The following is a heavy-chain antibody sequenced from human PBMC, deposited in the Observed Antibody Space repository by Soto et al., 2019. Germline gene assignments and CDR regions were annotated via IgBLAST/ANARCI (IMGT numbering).Heavy chain of an antibody. CDR1: GGSISSSSYY. Sequence: SETLSLTCTVSGGSISSSSYYWGWIRQPPGKGLEWIGSIYYSGSTYYNPSLKSRVTISVDTAKNQFSLKLSSVTAADTAVYYCARHGRKSVARQLVIFWFDPWGQGTLVTVSS. CDR2: IYYSGST. J-gene: IGHJ5*02. CDR3: ARHGRKSVARQLVIFWFDP. D-gene: IGHD6-6*01. V-gene: IGHV4-39*01.